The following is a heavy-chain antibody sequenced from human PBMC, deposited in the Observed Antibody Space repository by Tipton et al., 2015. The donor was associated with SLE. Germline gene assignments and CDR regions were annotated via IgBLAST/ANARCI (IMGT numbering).Heavy chain of an antibody. CDR2: IDTSGST. V-gene: IGHV4-4*08. Sequence: TLSLTCTVSGGSINGNYWSWIRQPPGKGLGWIGYIDTSGSTNYNPSLESRVTISADTSKNQFSLNLRSVTAADTAIYYCARVVGVVYYYMDVWGKGATVTVSS. J-gene: IGHJ6*03. CDR3: ARVVGVVYYYMDV. CDR1: GGSINGNY. D-gene: IGHD2-15*01.